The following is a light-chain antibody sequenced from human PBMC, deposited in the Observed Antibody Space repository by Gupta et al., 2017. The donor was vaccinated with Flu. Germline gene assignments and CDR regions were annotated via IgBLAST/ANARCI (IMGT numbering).Light chain of an antibody. Sequence: SYVLTQTPSVSVAPGQTARFTCGGDDIITKSVHWYQQKPAQAPVLVVYDDRARPSGIPELFSGSNSGNPATLTITKVEAGDEADYYCQVWDSSTGRPVFGGGTQLTVL. V-gene: IGLV3-21*02. CDR3: QVWDSSTGRPV. CDR2: DDR. J-gene: IGLJ3*02. CDR1: DIITKS.